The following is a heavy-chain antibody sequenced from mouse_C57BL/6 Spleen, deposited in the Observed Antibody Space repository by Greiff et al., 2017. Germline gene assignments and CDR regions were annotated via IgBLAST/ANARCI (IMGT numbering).Heavy chain of an antibody. V-gene: IGHV1-82*01. CDR1: GYAFSSSW. CDR2: IYPGDGDT. Sequence: QVQLQQSGPELVKPGASVKISCKASGYAFSSSWMNWVKQRPGKGLEWIGRIYPGDGDTNYNGKFKGKATLTADKSSSTAYMQLSSLTSEDSAVYFCARSGGWVYFDYWGQGTTLTVSS. J-gene: IGHJ2*01. CDR3: ARSGGWVYFDY. D-gene: IGHD3-3*01.